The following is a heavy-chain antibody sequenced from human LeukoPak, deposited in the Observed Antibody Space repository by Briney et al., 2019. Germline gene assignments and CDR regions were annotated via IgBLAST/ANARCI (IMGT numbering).Heavy chain of an antibody. CDR1: GFTFGSYA. D-gene: IGHD2-2*01. CDR2: ISGSGGST. CDR3: AKSDIVVVPAATIDY. Sequence: PGGSLRLSCAASGFTFGSYAMSWVRQAPGKGLEWVSAISGSGGSTYYADSVKGRFTISRDNSKNTLYLQMNSLRAEDTAVYYCAKSDIVVVPAATIDYWGQGTLVTVSS. V-gene: IGHV3-23*01. J-gene: IGHJ4*02.